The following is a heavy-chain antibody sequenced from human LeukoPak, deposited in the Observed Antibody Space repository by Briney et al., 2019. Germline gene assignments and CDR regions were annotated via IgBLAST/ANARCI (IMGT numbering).Heavy chain of an antibody. CDR1: GFTVSSNY. J-gene: IGHJ4*02. V-gene: IGHV3-53*01. CDR2: IYSGGST. D-gene: IGHD5-18*01. Sequence: GGSLRLSCAASGFTVSSNYMSWVRQAPGKGLEWVSVIYSGGSTYYAGSVKGRFTISRDNSKNTLYLQMNSLRAEDTAVYYCASRSTDTAMAYWGQGTLVTVSS. CDR3: ASRSTDTAMAY.